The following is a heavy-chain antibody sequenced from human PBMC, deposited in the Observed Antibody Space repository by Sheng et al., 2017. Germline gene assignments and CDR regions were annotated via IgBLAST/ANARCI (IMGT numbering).Heavy chain of an antibody. J-gene: IGHJ3*02. V-gene: IGHV3-48*03. CDR2: ISSSGSTI. D-gene: IGHD3-22*01. CDR3: ASSMIVPGGDAFDI. CDR1: GFTFSSYE. Sequence: EVQLVESGGGLVQPGGSLRLSCAASGFTFSSYEMNWVRQAPGKGLEWVSYISSSGSTIYYADSVKGRFTISRDNAKNSLYLQMNSLRAEDTAVYYCASSMIVPGGDAFDIWGQGTMVTVSS.